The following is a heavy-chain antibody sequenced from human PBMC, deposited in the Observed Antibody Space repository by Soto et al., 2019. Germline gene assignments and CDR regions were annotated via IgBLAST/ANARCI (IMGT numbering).Heavy chain of an antibody. CDR2: ISGSGGST. J-gene: IGHJ5*02. Sequence: PGWSLRLSCAASGFSVSSYAMSWVRQAPGKGLEWVSAISGSGGSTYYADSVKGRFTISRDNSKNTLYLQMNSLSAEDTAVYYCAKETYTWFDPWGQGTLVTVSS. CDR1: GFSVSSYA. V-gene: IGHV3-23*01. CDR3: AKETYTWFDP.